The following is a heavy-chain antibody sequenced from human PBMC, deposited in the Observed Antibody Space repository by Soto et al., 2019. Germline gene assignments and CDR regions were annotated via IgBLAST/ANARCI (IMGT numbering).Heavy chain of an antibody. D-gene: IGHD3-16*01. CDR1: NDSINSYY. V-gene: IGHV4-59*01. J-gene: IGHJ5*02. Sequence: TLSLTCTVSNDSINSYYWGWIRQPPGKGLEWIGYSYFSGGTDYNPSLKGRVTISVDRSRNQFSLKLTSVTAADTAVYYCVRELSRGWFDPWGQGTLVTVSS. CDR3: VRELSRGWFDP. CDR2: SYFSGGT.